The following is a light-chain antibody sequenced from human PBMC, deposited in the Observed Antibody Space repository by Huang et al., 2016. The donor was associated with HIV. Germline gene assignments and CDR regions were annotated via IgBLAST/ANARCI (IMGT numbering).Light chain of an antibody. CDR1: QSVYSSSTSKDY. CDR2: WAS. CDR3: QQYYSSPQT. V-gene: IGKV4-1*01. Sequence: DIIMTQSPDSLAVSLGERATLHCRSSQSVYSSSTSKDYMAWLQQKPGQPPRLLLFWASTREAGVPDRFSGSGSGTNFTLTIANLEAEDAAIYYCQQYYSSPQTFGQGTRVEVK. J-gene: IGKJ1*01.